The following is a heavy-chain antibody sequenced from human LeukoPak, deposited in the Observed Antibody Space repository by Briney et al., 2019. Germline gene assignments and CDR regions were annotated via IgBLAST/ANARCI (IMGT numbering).Heavy chain of an antibody. J-gene: IGHJ2*01. CDR3: AKDIGTGGTGWYFDL. V-gene: IGHV3-9*01. D-gene: IGHD6-13*01. CDR2: ISWNSGNT. Sequence: GGSLRLSCAASGFTFDDYAMHWVRQAPGKGLEWVSGISWNSGNTGYADSVKGRFTISRDNTKNSLYLQMSSLRAEDTALYYCAKDIGTGGTGWYFDLWGRGTLVTVSS. CDR1: GFTFDDYA.